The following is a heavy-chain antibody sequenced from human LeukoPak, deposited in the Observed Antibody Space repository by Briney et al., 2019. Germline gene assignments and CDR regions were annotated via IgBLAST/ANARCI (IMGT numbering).Heavy chain of an antibody. CDR1: GFTFDDYG. Sequence: GSLRLSCAASGFTFDDYGMSWVRQAPGKGLEWIGEINHSGSTNYNPSLKSRVTISVDTSKNQFSLKLSSVTAADTAVYYCARGFRYSYYYYYYYMDVWGKGTTVTVSS. D-gene: IGHD5-24*01. CDR3: ARGFRYSYYYYYYYMDV. J-gene: IGHJ6*03. CDR2: INHSGST. V-gene: IGHV4-34*01.